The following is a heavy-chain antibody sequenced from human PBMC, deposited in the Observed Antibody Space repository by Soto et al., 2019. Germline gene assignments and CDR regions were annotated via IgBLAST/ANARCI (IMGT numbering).Heavy chain of an antibody. CDR1: HGSISRYY. Sequence: SETLSVTWPVSHGSISRYYWSWIRKHPLKGLEWIGYIYYSGSTNYNPSLKSRVTISVDTSKNQFSLKLSSVTAADTAVYYCARRSSSSEDPYYYYMDVWGKGTTVTVSS. CDR2: IYYSGST. D-gene: IGHD6-6*01. V-gene: IGHV4-59*08. CDR3: ARRSSSSEDPYYYYMDV. J-gene: IGHJ6*03.